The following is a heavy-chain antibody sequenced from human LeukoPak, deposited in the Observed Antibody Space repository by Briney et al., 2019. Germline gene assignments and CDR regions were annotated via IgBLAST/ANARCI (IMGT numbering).Heavy chain of an antibody. CDR3: ASGSYSFDF. CDR1: EFTFRRYG. J-gene: IGHJ4*02. CDR2: ISWSSTYI. V-gene: IGHV3-21*06. Sequence: PGGSLRLSCAASEFTFRRYGMNWVRQPPGKGLEWVSSISWSSTYIYYAESVKGRFTISRDNAKNSLFLQMNTLRAEDTAVYYCASGSYSFDFWGQGALVTVSS. D-gene: IGHD1-26*01.